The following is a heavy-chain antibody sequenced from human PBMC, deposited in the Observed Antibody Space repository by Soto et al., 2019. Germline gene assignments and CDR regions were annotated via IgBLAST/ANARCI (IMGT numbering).Heavy chain of an antibody. CDR2: INSDGSST. V-gene: IGHV3-74*01. CDR3: ARGPVAGYYYYYYMDV. J-gene: IGHJ6*03. CDR1: GFTFSSYW. Sequence: EVQLVESGGGLVQPGGSLRLSCAASGFTFSSYWMHWVRQAPGKGLVWVAGINSDGSSTSYADSVKGRFTISRDNAKNTLYLQMNSLRAEDTAVYYCARGPVAGYYYYYYMDVWGKGTTVTVSS. D-gene: IGHD2-15*01.